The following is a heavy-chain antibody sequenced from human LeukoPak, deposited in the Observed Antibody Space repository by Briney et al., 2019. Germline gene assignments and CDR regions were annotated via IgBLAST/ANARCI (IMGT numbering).Heavy chain of an antibody. V-gene: IGHV3-30*02. CDR1: EFTFSDLG. J-gene: IGHJ4*02. CDR2: IRFDGSAK. D-gene: IGHD4-17*01. CDR3: AKDDGDYY. Sequence: SGGSLRLSCAASEFTFSDLGMHWVRQTPGKGPERLAFIRFDGSAKFYADSVKGRFSISRDNSRNTLFLQMNSLRIEDTAVYHCAKDDGDYYWGQGTLVTVSS.